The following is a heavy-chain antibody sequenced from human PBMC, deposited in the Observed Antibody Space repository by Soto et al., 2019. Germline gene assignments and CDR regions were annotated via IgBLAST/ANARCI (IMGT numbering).Heavy chain of an antibody. CDR3: ARMAPPIDY. D-gene: IGHD5-12*01. CDR2: ISYDGSNK. V-gene: IGHV3-30-3*01. Sequence: PGGSLRLSCAASGCTFSSYAMHWVRQAPGKGLEWVAVISYDGSNKYYADSVKGRFTISRDNAKNSLYLQMNSLRAEDTAVYYCARMAPPIDYWGQGTLVTVSS. J-gene: IGHJ4*02. CDR1: GCTFSSYA.